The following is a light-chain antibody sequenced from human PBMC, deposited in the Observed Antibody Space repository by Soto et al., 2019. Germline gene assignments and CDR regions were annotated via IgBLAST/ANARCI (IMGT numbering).Light chain of an antibody. Sequence: EILMTQSPATLSVSPGERVTFSCRASQSVSYYLAWYQQKPGQAPRLLIYGSSSRATGIPDRFSGSGSGTDFTLAISRLEPEDFAVYFCQQYGSSPGLFTFGPGSKVDFK. CDR2: GSS. V-gene: IGKV3-20*01. J-gene: IGKJ3*01. CDR1: QSVSYY. CDR3: QQYGSSPGLFT.